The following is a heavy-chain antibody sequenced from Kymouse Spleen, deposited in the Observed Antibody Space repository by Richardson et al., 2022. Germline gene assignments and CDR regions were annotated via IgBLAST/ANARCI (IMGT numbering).Heavy chain of an antibody. CDR3: ARDHYYGSGSYYVYYYYGMDV. CDR2: ISSSGSTI. Sequence: QVQLVESGGGLVKPGGSLRLSCAASGFTFSDYYMSWIRQAPGKGLEWVSYISSSGSTIYYADSVKGRFTISRDNAKNSLYLQMNSLRAEDTAVYYCARDHYYGSGSYYVYYYYGMDVWGQGTTVTVSS. V-gene: IGHV3-11*01. D-gene: IGHD3-10*01. CDR1: GFTFSDYY. J-gene: IGHJ6*02.